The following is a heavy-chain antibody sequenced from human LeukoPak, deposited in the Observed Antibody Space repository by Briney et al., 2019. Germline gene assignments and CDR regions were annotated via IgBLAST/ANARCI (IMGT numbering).Heavy chain of an antibody. CDR3: ASSHRITMICEARDQPHFDY. CDR1: GFTFSSYS. Sequence: PGGSLRLSCAASGFTFSSYSMNWVRQAPGKGLEWVSSISGSSSYIYYADSVKGRFTISRDNAKNSLYLQMNSLRAEDTAVYYCASSHRITMICEARDQPHFDYWGQGTLVTVSS. D-gene: IGHD3-22*01. J-gene: IGHJ4*02. V-gene: IGHV3-21*01. CDR2: ISGSSSYI.